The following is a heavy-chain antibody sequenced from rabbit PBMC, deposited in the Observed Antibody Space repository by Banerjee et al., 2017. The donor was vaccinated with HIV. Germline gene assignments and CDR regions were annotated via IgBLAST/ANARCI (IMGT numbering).Heavy chain of an antibody. CDR2: IYIGDGNT. Sequence: QSLEESGGDLVKPGASLTLTCTASGFSFSNIYYMCWVRQAPGKGLEWIACIYIGDGNTYYASWAKGRFTISKTSSTTVTLQMTSLTAADTATYFCARDAYGSGSDYYWGYFDLWGPGTLVTVS. V-gene: IGHV1S40*01. CDR3: ARDAYGSGSDYYWGYFDL. CDR1: GFSFSNIYY. J-gene: IGHJ4*01. D-gene: IGHD1-1*01.